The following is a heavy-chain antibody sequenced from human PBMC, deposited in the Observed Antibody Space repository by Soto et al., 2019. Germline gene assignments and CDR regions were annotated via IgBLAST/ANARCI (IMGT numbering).Heavy chain of an antibody. Sequence: QVQLQESGPGLVKPSETLSLTCTVSGGSISRYYWSWIRQPPGKGLEWIGYMNNTWSTVYNPPFMSRVTITVDTSKNLLSLKLNSVAAADTSVYYCARDGWGYCGTVCYPLDVLGHGTTVTVSS. CDR3: ARDGWGYCGTVCYPLDV. CDR2: MNNTWST. CDR1: GGSISRYY. V-gene: IGHV4-59*01. D-gene: IGHD2-21*02. J-gene: IGHJ6*02.